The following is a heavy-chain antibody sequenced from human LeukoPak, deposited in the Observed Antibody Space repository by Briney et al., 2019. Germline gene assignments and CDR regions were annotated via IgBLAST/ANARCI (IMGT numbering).Heavy chain of an antibody. D-gene: IGHD3-10*01. J-gene: IGHJ4*02. CDR2: INSDGSSA. CDR3: ARDYGSGSYNPHFDY. V-gene: IGHV3-74*01. Sequence: GGSLRLSCAASGFTFSSYWIHWVRQAPGKGLVWVSHINSDGSSATYADSVEGRLTISRDNAKNTVYLQMNSLRAEDTAVYYCARDYGSGSYNPHFDYWGRGTLVTVSS. CDR1: GFTFSSYW.